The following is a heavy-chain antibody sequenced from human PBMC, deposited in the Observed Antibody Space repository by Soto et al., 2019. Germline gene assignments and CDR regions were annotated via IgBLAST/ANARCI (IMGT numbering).Heavy chain of an antibody. Sequence: NPSETLSLTCAVYGGSFSGYYWSWIRQPPGKGLEWIGEINHSGSTNYNPSLKSRVTISVDTSKNQFSLKLSSVTAADTAVYYCARGYSSSWYFSRFDPWGQGTPVTVSS. D-gene: IGHD6-13*01. CDR3: ARGYSSSWYFSRFDP. CDR2: INHSGST. V-gene: IGHV4-34*01. J-gene: IGHJ5*02. CDR1: GGSFSGYY.